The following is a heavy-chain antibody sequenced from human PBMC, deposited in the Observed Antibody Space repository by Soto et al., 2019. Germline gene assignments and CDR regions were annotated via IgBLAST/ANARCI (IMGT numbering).Heavy chain of an antibody. CDR1: GFSLSTSGGG. J-gene: IGHJ6*02. CDR3: AHEYYDYAMDV. D-gene: IGHD3-16*01. V-gene: IGHV2-5*02. Sequence: ESGPTLVNAPQTPPLTCTFSGFSLSTSGGGVGWIRQPPGKALEWLALIYWDDDKRYSPSLKSRLTITKDTSKNQVVLTMTNMDPVDTATYYCAHEYYDYAMDVWGQGTTVTVSS. CDR2: IYWDDDK.